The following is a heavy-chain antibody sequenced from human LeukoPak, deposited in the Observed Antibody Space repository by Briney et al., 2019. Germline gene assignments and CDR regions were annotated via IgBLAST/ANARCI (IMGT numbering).Heavy chain of an antibody. D-gene: IGHD3-10*01. J-gene: IGHJ6*02. Sequence: GGSLRLSCAASGFTFSSYAMSCLPEAPGGGVEGVSPISGSGGSSSYADSVTGPFTTARDNTKNSLYLQMNRVRAEDTDVYYCAKVRGGRGCYYYHGMDVWGQGTTVTVSS. CDR1: GFTFSSYA. V-gene: IGHV3-23*01. CDR2: ISGSGGSS. CDR3: AKVRGGRGCYYYHGMDV.